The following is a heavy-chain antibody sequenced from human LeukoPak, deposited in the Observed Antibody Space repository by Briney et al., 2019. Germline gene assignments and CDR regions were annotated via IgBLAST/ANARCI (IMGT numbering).Heavy chain of an antibody. CDR2: INHSGST. Sequence: PSETLSLTCAVYGGSFSGYYWSWIRQPPGKGLEWIGEINHSGSTNYNPSLKSRVTISVDTSKNQFSLKLSSVTAADTAVYYCARGSGTYYYDSSGYSKYYFDYWGQGTLVTVSS. V-gene: IGHV4-34*01. J-gene: IGHJ4*02. D-gene: IGHD3-22*01. CDR1: GGSFSGYY. CDR3: ARGSGTYYYDSSGYSKYYFDY.